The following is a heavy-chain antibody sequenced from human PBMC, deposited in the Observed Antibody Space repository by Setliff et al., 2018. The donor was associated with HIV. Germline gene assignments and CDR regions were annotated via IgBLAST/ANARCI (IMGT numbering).Heavy chain of an antibody. J-gene: IGHJ3*02. CDR3: ARARDSSGYYPGAFDI. D-gene: IGHD3-22*01. Sequence: GESLKISCAASGFTFSSYDMHWVRQATGKGLEWVSAIGTAGDTYYPGSVKGRFTISRENAKNSLYLQMNSLRAGDTAVYYCARARDSSGYYPGAFDIWGQGTMV. CDR2: IGTAGDT. CDR1: GFTFSSYD. V-gene: IGHV3-13*01.